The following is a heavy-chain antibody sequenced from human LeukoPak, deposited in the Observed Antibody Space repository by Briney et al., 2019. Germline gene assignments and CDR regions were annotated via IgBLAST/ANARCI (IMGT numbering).Heavy chain of an antibody. D-gene: IGHD5-18*01. V-gene: IGHV1-18*01. CDR2: ISAYNGNT. Sequence: ASVKVSCKASGYTFTSYGISWVRQAPGQGLEWMGWISAYNGNTNYAQKLQGRVTITADKSTSTAYMELSSLRSEDTAVYYCATGYSYGNIDYWGQGTLVTVSS. CDR1: GYTFTSYG. J-gene: IGHJ4*02. CDR3: ATGYSYGNIDY.